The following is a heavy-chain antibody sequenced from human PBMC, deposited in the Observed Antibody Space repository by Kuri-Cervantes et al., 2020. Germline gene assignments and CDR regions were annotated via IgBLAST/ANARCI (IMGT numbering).Heavy chain of an antibody. CDR3: ARGYYDILTGLPPHFDY. J-gene: IGHJ4*02. V-gene: IGHV3-66*01. Sequence: GRSLKISCAASGFTVSSNYMSWVRQAPGKGLEWVSVIYSGGSTYYADSVKGRFTISRDNSKNTLYLQMNSLRAEDTAVYYCARGYYDILTGLPPHFDYWGQGTLVTVSS. D-gene: IGHD3-9*01. CDR2: IYSGGST. CDR1: GFTVSSNY.